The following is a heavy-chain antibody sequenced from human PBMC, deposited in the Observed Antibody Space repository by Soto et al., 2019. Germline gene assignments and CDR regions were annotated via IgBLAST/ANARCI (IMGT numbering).Heavy chain of an antibody. J-gene: IGHJ4*02. CDR1: GYTFSGQY. Sequence: ASVKVSFKASGYTFSGQYMHWIRHAPGQGPEWLGWINANSGDTDRAPKFQDRLTMTRDTSISTAYMELSRLRSDDTAVYYCARGGALDGTSPPFNHWGQGTLVTVSS. CDR3: ARGGALDGTSPPFNH. D-gene: IGHD6-19*01. CDR2: INANSGDT. V-gene: IGHV1-2*02.